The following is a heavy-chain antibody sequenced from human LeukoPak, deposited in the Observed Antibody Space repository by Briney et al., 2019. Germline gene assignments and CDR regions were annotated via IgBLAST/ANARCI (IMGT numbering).Heavy chain of an antibody. Sequence: ASVKVSCKVSGYTLTELSMHWVRQAPGKGLEWMGGFDPEDGETIYAQKFQGRVTMTGDTSTDTAYMELSSLRSEDTAVYYCATAFTEVGASVSAFDIWGRGTMVTVSS. J-gene: IGHJ3*02. V-gene: IGHV1-24*01. CDR2: FDPEDGET. D-gene: IGHD1-26*01. CDR1: GYTLTELS. CDR3: ATAFTEVGASVSAFDI.